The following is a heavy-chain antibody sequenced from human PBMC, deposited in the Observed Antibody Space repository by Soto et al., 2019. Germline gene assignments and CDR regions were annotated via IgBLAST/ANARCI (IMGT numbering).Heavy chain of an antibody. CDR2: IYYSGST. CDR1: GGSIISGDYY. V-gene: IGHV4-30-4*01. CDR3: ARGXYYYDSSGYYXY. D-gene: IGHD3-22*01. J-gene: IGHJ4*02. Sequence: PSETLSLTCTVSGGSIISGDYYWSWIRQPPGKGLEWIGYIYYSGSTYYNPSLKSRVTISVDTSKNQFSLKLSSVTAADTAVYYCARGXYYYDSSGYYXYWGQGTLVXVS.